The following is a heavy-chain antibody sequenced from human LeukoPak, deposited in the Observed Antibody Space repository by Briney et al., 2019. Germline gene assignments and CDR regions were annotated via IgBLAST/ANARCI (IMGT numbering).Heavy chain of an antibody. J-gene: IGHJ6*04. V-gene: IGHV3-74*01. D-gene: IGHD2-2*01. CDR2: INSDGSST. CDR1: GFTFSSYW. CDR3: ASANFVEDIVVVPLGMDV. Sequence: GGSLRLSCAASGFTFSSYWMHWVRQAPGEGLEWVSRINSDGSSTNYADSVKGRFTISRDNAKNTLYLQMNSLRAEDTAVYYCASANFVEDIVVVPLGMDVWGKGTTVTVSS.